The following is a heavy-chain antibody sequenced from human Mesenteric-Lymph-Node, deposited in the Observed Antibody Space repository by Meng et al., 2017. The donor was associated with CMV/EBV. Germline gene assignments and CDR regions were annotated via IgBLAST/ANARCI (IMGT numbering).Heavy chain of an antibody. CDR1: GGSFSDYY. CDR2: INDSGAT. D-gene: IGHD5/OR15-5a*01. Sequence: LPCTVYGGSFSDYYFNWIRQPPGKGLEWVGEINDSGATNDNPSLNRRVTISVDKSKNQFSLNLTSVTPADTAVYYCAASTLRAPFEFWGQGSLVTVSS. V-gene: IGHV4-34*01. J-gene: IGHJ4*02. CDR3: AASTLRAPFEF.